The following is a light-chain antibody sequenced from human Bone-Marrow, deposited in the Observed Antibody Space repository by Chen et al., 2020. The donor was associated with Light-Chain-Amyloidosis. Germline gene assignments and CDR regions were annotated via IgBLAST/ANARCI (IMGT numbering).Light chain of an antibody. CDR3: QVWDRSSDRPV. CDR2: DDS. J-gene: IGLJ3*02. CDR1: NIGSTT. V-gene: IGLV3-21*02. Sequence: SYVLTQPSSVSVAPRPTATIACGGNNIGSTTLHWYQQTPGPAPLLVVYDDSDRPSGIPERLSGCNSGNTATLTISRVEAGDEADYYCQVWDRSSDRPVFGGGTKLTVL.